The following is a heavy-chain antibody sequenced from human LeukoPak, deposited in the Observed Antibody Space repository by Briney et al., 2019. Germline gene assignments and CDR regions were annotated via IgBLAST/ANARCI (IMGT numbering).Heavy chain of an antibody. CDR2: KSYDGSNK. Sequence: GGSLRLSCAASGFTFSSYAMHWVRQAPGKGLEWVAVKSYDGSNKYYADSVKGRFTISRDNSKNTLYLQMNSLRAEDTAVYYCARTLYTVYYYYGMDVWGQGTTVTVSS. CDR1: GFTFSSYA. D-gene: IGHD4-11*01. CDR3: ARTLYTVYYYYGMDV. J-gene: IGHJ6*02. V-gene: IGHV3-30-3*01.